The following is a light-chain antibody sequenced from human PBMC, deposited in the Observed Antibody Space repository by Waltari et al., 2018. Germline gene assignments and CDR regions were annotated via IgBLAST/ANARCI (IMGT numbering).Light chain of an antibody. CDR3: MQGTHWPFT. J-gene: IGKJ5*01. V-gene: IGKV2-30*02. Sequence: DVVLTQSPLSLLVTLGQPASISCTPRQGLVHSDGHTYLNWFHQRPGQSPRRLIYRVSNRDSGVPDRFSGSGSGTDFTLRIGRVEAEDVGVYYCMQGTHWPFTFGQGTRLEIK. CDR2: RVS. CDR1: QGLVHSDGHTY.